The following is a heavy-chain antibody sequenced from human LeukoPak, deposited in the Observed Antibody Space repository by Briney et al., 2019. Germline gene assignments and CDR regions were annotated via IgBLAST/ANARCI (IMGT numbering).Heavy chain of an antibody. CDR1: GFTFSSYW. J-gene: IGHJ4*02. CDR3: ARDLYNSASK. V-gene: IGHV3-74*01. CDR2: INGDGSTT. Sequence: GGSLRLSCAASGFTFSSYWMHWVRQAPGKGLVWVSHINGDGSTTSYADSVKGRFTISRDNAKNTVYLQMNSLRAEDTAVYYCARDLYNSASKWGQGTLVTVSS. D-gene: IGHD6-25*01.